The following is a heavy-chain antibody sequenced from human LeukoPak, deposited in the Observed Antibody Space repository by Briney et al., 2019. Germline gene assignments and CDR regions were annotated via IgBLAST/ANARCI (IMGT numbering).Heavy chain of an antibody. J-gene: IGHJ4*02. V-gene: IGHV3-21*01. CDR2: ISSSSSYI. CDR1: GFTVSSYS. CDR3: AREAVGDYFDY. Sequence: GGSLRLSCAASGFTVSSYSMNWVRQAPGKGLEWVSSISSSSSYIYYSDSVKGRFTISRDNAKNSLYLQMNSLRAEDTAVYYCAREAVGDYFDYWGQGTLVTVSS. D-gene: IGHD3-16*01.